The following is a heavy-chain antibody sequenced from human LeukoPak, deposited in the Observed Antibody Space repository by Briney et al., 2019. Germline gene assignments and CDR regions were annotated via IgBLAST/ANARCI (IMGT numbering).Heavy chain of an antibody. J-gene: IGHJ6*03. D-gene: IGHD6-6*01. V-gene: IGHV3-30-3*01. CDR3: AKDRSSRVGYYYYMDV. Sequence: GGSLRLSCAASGFTLSSYTMHWVRQAPGKGLEWVAVISYDGSNKYYADSVKGRFTISRDNSKNTLYLQMNSLRAEGTAVYYCAKDRSSRVGYYYYMDVWGKGTTVTVSS. CDR1: GFTLSSYT. CDR2: ISYDGSNK.